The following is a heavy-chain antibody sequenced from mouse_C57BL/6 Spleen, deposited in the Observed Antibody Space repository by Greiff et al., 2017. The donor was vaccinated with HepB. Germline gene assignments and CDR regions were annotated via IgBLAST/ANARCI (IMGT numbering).Heavy chain of an antibody. Sequence: EVQLVESGGGLVKPGGSLKLSCAASGFTFSSYAMSWVRQTPEKRLEWVATISDGGSYTYYPDNVKGRFTISRDNAKNNLYLQMSHLKSEDTAMYYCAREGNYYSNPYAMDYWGQGTSVTVSS. CDR1: GFTFSSYA. J-gene: IGHJ4*01. CDR3: AREGNYYSNPYAMDY. V-gene: IGHV5-4*01. D-gene: IGHD2-5*01. CDR2: ISDGGSYT.